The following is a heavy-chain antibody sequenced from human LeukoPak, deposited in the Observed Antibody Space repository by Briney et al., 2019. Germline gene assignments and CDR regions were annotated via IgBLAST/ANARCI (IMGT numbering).Heavy chain of an antibody. CDR1: GGSISTYY. CDR2: IYYSGST. J-gene: IGHJ3*02. D-gene: IGHD4-23*01. Sequence: SETLSLTCTISGGSISTYYWTWIRQPPGKRLELIGFIYYSGSTSYNPSLKSRVTITVDTSKNQFSLQLTSVPAADTAIYYCAGKMPAGGEEGFDIWGPGTMVTVSS. V-gene: IGHV4-59*01. CDR3: AGKMPAGGEEGFDI.